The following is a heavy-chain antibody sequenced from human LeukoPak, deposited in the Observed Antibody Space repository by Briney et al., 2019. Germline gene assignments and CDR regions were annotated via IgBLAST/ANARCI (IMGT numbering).Heavy chain of an antibody. J-gene: IGHJ4*02. Sequence: AASVTVSFKASGYRFTDDYMHWVRQAPGQGLEFMGWINPDSGFTNYAQKFKGRVTITRDTSISTAYLEVRSLTSDDTAVYYCAPTAEAYTSWWKVWGQGTLVTVSS. D-gene: IGHD3-16*01. CDR3: APTAEAYTSWWKV. CDR2: INPDSGFT. CDR1: GYRFTDDY. V-gene: IGHV1-2*02.